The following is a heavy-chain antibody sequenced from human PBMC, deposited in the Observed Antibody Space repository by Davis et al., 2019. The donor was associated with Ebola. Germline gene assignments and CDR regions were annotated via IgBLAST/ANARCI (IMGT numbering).Heavy chain of an antibody. J-gene: IGHJ6*02. V-gene: IGHV1-3*01. CDR3: ARESGALWFGELLVFEYGMDV. CDR2: INAGNGNT. CDR1: GYTFTSYA. Sequence: ASLKIFCNASGYTFTSYAMHCVLQAPRQRLEWMGWINAGNGNTKYSQKFQGRVTITRDTSASTAYMELSSLRSEDTAVYYCARESGALWFGELLVFEYGMDVWGQGTTVTVSS. D-gene: IGHD3-10*01.